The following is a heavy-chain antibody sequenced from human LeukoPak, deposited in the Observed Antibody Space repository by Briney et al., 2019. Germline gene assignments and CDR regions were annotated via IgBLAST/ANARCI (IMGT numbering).Heavy chain of an antibody. Sequence: PGGSLRLSCAASGFTFDDYAMHWVRQAPGKGLEWVSGISWNSGSIGYADSVKGRFTISRDNAKNSLYLQMNSLRAEDTALYYCAKDTDYGFDYWGQGTLVTVSS. V-gene: IGHV3-9*01. CDR3: AKDTDYGFDY. J-gene: IGHJ4*02. CDR1: GFTFDDYA. D-gene: IGHD4-17*01. CDR2: ISWNSGSI.